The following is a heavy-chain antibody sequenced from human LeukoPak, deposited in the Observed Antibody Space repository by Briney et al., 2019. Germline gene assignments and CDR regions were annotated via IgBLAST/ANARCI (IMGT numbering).Heavy chain of an antibody. Sequence: PGRSLRLSCAASGFTFSSYAMHWVRQAPGKGPEWVAVISYDGSNKYYADSVKGRFTISRDNSKNTLYLQMNSLRAEDTAVYYCARALVADSHLDYWGQGTLVTVSS. D-gene: IGHD5-12*01. J-gene: IGHJ4*02. CDR1: GFTFSSYA. CDR3: ARALVADSHLDY. V-gene: IGHV3-30*04. CDR2: ISYDGSNK.